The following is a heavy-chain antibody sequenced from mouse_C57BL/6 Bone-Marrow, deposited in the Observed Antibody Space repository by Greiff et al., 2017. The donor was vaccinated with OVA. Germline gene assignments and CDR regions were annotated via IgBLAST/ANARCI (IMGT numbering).Heavy chain of an antibody. CDR1: GYTFTSYW. CDR2: IHPNSGST. D-gene: IGHD1-1*01. CDR3: ALYYDGSMGMDY. J-gene: IGHJ4*01. V-gene: IGHV1-64*01. Sequence: VQLQQPGAELVKPGASVKLSCKASGYTFTSYWMHWVKQRPGQGLAWIGMIHPNSGSTNYNEKFKSKATLTVDKSSSTAYMQISSLTSEDSAVYYCALYYDGSMGMDYWGQGTSVTVSS.